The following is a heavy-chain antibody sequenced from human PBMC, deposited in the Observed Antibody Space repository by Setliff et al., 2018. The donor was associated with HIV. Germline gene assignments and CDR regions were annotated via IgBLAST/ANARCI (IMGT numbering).Heavy chain of an antibody. V-gene: IGHV1-8*01. D-gene: IGHD4-4*01. J-gene: IGHJ4*02. CDR2: MNPNSGNT. CDR3: VKEYHTEVTDTRVANYFDY. Sequence: ASVKVSCKASGYTFTSYDINWVRQATGQGLEWVGWMNPNSGNTGYAQKFQGRVTLTRNTSMSTAYMELRSLRSEDTAIYYCVKEYHTEVTDTRVANYFDYWGQGTLVTVSS. CDR1: GYTFTSYD.